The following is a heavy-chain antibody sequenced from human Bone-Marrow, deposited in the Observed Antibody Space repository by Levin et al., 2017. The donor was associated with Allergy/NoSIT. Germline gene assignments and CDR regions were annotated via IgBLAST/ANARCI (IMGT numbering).Heavy chain of an antibody. J-gene: IGHJ6*02. CDR1: GFTFSTSA. Sequence: PGESLKISCAASGFTFSTSAMSWVRQAPGKGLEWVGRFKGKTDGGTTDYAAPVKGRFTISRDDSKNMLYLQMNSLKTEDTAVYYCSTVRYCTSGVCYARYYYYYGMDVWGQGTTVTVSS. V-gene: IGHV3-15*01. D-gene: IGHD2-8*01. CDR2: FKGKTDGGTT. CDR3: STVRYCTSGVCYARYYYYYGMDV.